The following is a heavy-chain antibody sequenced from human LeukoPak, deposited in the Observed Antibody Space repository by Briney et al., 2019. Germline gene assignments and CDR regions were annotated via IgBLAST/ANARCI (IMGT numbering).Heavy chain of an antibody. J-gene: IGHJ3*02. CDR2: INHSGST. D-gene: IGHD5-18*01. CDR3: AREGDTAMADGAFDI. CDR1: GGSFSGYY. Sequence: SETLSLTCAVYGGSFSGYYWGWIRQPPGKGLEWIGEINHSGSTNYNPSLKSRVTISVDTSKNQFPLKLSSVTAADTAVYYCAREGDTAMADGAFDIWGQGTMVTVSS. V-gene: IGHV4-34*01.